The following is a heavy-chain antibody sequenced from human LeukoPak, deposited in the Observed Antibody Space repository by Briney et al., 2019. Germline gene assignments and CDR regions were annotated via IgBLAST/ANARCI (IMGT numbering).Heavy chain of an antibody. CDR1: GGTFSSYA. J-gene: IGHJ6*02. D-gene: IGHD5-24*01. CDR2: IIPIFGIA. V-gene: IGHV1-69*04. CDR3: ARPPKRVRDGYNWYGMDV. Sequence: SVKVSCKASGGTFSSYAISWVRQAPEQGLEWMGRIIPIFGIANYAQKFQGRVTITADKSTSTAYMELSSLRSEDTAVYYCARPPKRVRDGYNWYGMDVWGQGTTVTVSS.